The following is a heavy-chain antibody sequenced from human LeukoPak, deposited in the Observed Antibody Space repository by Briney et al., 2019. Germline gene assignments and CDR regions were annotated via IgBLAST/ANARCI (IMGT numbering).Heavy chain of an antibody. Sequence: GGSLRLSCAASGFTFSSYAMSWVRQAPGKGLEWVSAISGSGGSTYYADSVKGRFTISRDNSKNTLYLQMSSLRADDTAVYYCARGFDCSSTSCSCMDVWGQGTTVTVSS. CDR3: ARGFDCSSTSCSCMDV. CDR1: GFTFSSYA. J-gene: IGHJ6*02. D-gene: IGHD2-2*01. V-gene: IGHV3-23*01. CDR2: ISGSGGST.